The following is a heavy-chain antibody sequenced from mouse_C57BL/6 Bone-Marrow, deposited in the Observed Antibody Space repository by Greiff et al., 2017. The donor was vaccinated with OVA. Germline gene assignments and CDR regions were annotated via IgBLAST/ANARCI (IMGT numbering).Heavy chain of an antibody. CDR3: ARLGGYYVRFAY. J-gene: IGHJ3*01. D-gene: IGHD2-3*01. V-gene: IGHV1-9*01. Sequence: QVQLQQSGAELMKPGASVKLSCKATGYTFTGYWIEWVKQRPGHGLEWIGEILPGSGSTNYTEKFTGKATFTADTSSKASYLQLSSLTTEDSAIYCCARLGGYYVRFAYWGQGTLVTVSA. CDR2: ILPGSGST. CDR1: GYTFTGYW.